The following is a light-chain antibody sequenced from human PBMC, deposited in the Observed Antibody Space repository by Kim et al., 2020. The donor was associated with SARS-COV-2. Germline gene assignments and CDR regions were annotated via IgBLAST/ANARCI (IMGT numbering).Light chain of an antibody. CDR1: QSVSSSY. CDR2: GAA. V-gene: IGKV3-20*01. Sequence: PGERATLACRASQSVSSSYLAWYQQKPGQAPRLLIYGAASRATGIPDRFSGSGSGTDFTLTISRLEPEDFAVYYCQQYGSSPPWTFGQGTKVDIK. J-gene: IGKJ1*01. CDR3: QQYGSSPPWT.